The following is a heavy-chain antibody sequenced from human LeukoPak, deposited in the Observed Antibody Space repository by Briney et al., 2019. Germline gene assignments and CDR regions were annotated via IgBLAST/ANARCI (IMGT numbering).Heavy chain of an antibody. CDR2: IRSKANSYAT. J-gene: IGHJ6*03. CDR1: GFTFSGSA. V-gene: IGHV3-73*01. D-gene: IGHD1-7*01. CDR3: TRLRFVKGLELLNYYYMDV. Sequence: GGSLRLSCAASGFTFSGSAMHWVRQASGKGLEWVGRIRSKANSYATAYAASVKGRFTISRDDSKNTAYLQMNSLKTEDTAVYYCTRLRFVKGLELLNYYYMDVWGKGTTVTVSS.